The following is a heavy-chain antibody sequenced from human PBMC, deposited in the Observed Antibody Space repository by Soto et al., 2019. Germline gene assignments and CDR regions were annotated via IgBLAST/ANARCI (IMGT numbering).Heavy chain of an antibody. D-gene: IGHD1-7*01. CDR3: VRGRGKSGTT. CDR2: IVPLLGRA. J-gene: IGHJ5*02. V-gene: IGHV1-69*06. Sequence: QVHLVQSEPEVKKPGSSVKVSCETSGDTSRSYVISWVRQAPGQGLEWMGGIVPLLGRATHAQNFQGRFTITADTSTPTAYMELTSLRSEDTTVYYCVRGRGKSGTTWGQGTLLTVSS. CDR1: GDTSRSYV.